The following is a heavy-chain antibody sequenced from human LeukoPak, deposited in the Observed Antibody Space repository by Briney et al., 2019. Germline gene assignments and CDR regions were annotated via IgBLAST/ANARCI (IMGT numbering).Heavy chain of an antibody. CDR3: ARGSRHYYYGMDV. D-gene: IGHD6-6*01. CDR2: IYYSGST. J-gene: IGHJ6*02. Sequence: SETLSLTCTVSGGSISSGGYYWSWIRQHPGKGLEWIGYIYYSGSTYYNPSLKSRVTISVDTSKNQFSLKLSSVTAADTAVYYCARGSRHYYYGMDVWGQGTTVTVSS. V-gene: IGHV4-31*03. CDR1: GGSISSGGYY.